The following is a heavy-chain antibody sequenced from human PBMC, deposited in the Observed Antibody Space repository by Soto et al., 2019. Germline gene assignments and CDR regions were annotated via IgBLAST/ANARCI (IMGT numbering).Heavy chain of an antibody. CDR2: IKQDGSEK. D-gene: IGHD2-2*01. Sequence: GGSLRLSCAASGFTFSSYWMSWVRQAPGKGLEWVANIKQDGSEKYYVDSVKGRFTISRDNAKNSLYLQMNSLRAEDTAVYYCARVLDIVVVPAAMPSPWFDPWGQGTLVTVSS. V-gene: IGHV3-7*01. CDR3: ARVLDIVVVPAAMPSPWFDP. J-gene: IGHJ5*02. CDR1: GFTFSSYW.